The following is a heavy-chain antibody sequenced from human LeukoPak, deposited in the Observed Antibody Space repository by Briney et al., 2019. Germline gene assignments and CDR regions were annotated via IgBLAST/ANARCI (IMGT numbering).Heavy chain of an antibody. V-gene: IGHV4-38-2*02. J-gene: IGHJ6*03. CDR1: GYSISSGYY. D-gene: IGHD1-7*01. CDR3: ARQFGYNWNYYYYYYMDV. CDR2: IYHSGST. Sequence: PSETLSLTCTVSGYSISSGYYWGWIRQPPGKGLEWIGSIYHSGSTYYNPSLKSRVTISVDTSKNQFSLKLSSVTAADTAVYYCARQFGYNWNYYYYYYMDVWGKGTTVTVSS.